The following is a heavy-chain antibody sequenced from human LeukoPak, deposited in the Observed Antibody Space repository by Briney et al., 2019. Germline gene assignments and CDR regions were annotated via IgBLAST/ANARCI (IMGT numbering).Heavy chain of an antibody. CDR2: IYYSGST. D-gene: IGHD3-10*01. V-gene: IGHV4-59*01. Sequence: SETLSLTCTVSGGSISSYYWSWIRQPPGKGLEWIGYIYYSGSTNYNPSLKSRVTISVDTSKNQFSLKLSSVTAADTAVYYCARSMVRGVPLSHFDYWGQGTLVTVSS. CDR1: GGSISSYY. CDR3: ARSMVRGVPLSHFDY. J-gene: IGHJ4*02.